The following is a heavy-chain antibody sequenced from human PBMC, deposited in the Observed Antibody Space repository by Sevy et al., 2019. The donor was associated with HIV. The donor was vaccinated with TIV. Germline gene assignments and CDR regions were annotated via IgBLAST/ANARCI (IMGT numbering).Heavy chain of an antibody. J-gene: IGHJ4*02. V-gene: IGHV3-21*01. CDR1: GFTFSSYR. Sequence: GGSLRLSCAASGFTFSSYRMTWVRQAPGKGLEWVSCISSNSDYINYADSVKGRFTISRDNAKNLLYLQMDSLRAEDTAVYYCARAVMGMSTWRSDYWGQGTLVTVSS. CDR2: ISSNSDYI. D-gene: IGHD3-16*01. CDR3: ARAVMGMSTWRSDY.